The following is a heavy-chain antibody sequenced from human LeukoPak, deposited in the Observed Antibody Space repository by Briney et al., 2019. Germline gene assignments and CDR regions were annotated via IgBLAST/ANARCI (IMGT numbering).Heavy chain of an antibody. CDR3: AKDRQYYDILTGYYSSY. Sequence: GGSLRLSCAASGFTFSSYAMSWVRQAPGKELEWVSAISGSGGSTYYADSVKGRFTISRDNSKNTLYLQMTSLRAEDTAVYYCAKDRQYYDILTGYYSSYWGQGTLVTVSS. D-gene: IGHD3-9*01. CDR1: GFTFSSYA. V-gene: IGHV3-23*01. J-gene: IGHJ4*02. CDR2: ISGSGGST.